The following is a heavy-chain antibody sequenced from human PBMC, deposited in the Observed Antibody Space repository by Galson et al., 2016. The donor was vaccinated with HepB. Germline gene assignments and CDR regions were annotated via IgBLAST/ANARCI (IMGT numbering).Heavy chain of an antibody. D-gene: IGHD4-11*01. CDR2: IYFSGST. J-gene: IGHJ6*02. CDR1: GGSISSGGYY. V-gene: IGHV4-31*03. CDR3: ARERADYSKAPKGYGMDV. Sequence: TLSLTCTVSGGSISSGGYYWSWIRQHPGKGLEWIGYIYFSGSTYYNPSLKSRITMSVDTSENQFSLRLNSVTAADTAVYYCARERADYSKAPKGYGMDVWGQGTTVTVSS.